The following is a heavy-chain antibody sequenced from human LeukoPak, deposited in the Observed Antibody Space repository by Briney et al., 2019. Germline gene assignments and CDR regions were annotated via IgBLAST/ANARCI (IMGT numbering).Heavy chain of an antibody. Sequence: GASVKVSCKASVYTFTSYGISWVRQAPGQGLEWMGWISAYNGNTNYAQKLQGRVTMTTDTSTSTAYMELRSLRSDDTAVYYCARDSHDYVWGSLGYWGQGTLVTVSS. CDR3: ARDSHDYVWGSLGY. CDR1: VYTFTSYG. V-gene: IGHV1-18*04. CDR2: ISAYNGNT. J-gene: IGHJ4*02. D-gene: IGHD3-16*01.